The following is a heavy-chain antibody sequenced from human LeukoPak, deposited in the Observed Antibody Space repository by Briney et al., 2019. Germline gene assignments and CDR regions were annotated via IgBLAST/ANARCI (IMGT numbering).Heavy chain of an antibody. D-gene: IGHD3-9*01. V-gene: IGHV3-23*01. CDR2: ISGSGGST. CDR1: GFTFSSYA. CDR3: AREPGYDVLTGYASELDC. Sequence: GRSLRLSCAASGFTFSSYAMSWVGQAPGKGLEGVSAISGSGGSTYYADSVKGRFTISRDNSKDTLYLQMNSLRAEDTAVYSCAREPGYDVLTGYASELDCWGQGTLVTVSS. J-gene: IGHJ4*02.